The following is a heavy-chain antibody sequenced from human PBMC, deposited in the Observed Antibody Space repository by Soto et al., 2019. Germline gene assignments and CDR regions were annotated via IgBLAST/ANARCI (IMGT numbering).Heavy chain of an antibody. V-gene: IGHV1-69*12. J-gene: IGHJ4*02. CDR2: IIPIFGTA. Sequence: QVQLVQSGAEVQQPGSSVKVSCKASGGTFSSYAISWVRQAPGQGLEWMGGIIPIFGTANYAQKFQGRVTITADESTSTADMELSSLRSEDTAVYYCARGGQRDTVTTRSLDYWGQGTLVTVSS. CDR3: ARGGQRDTVTTRSLDY. D-gene: IGHD4-17*01. CDR1: GGTFSSYA.